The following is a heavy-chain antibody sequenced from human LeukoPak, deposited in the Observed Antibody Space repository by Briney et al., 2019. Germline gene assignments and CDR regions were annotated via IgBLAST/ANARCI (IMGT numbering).Heavy chain of an antibody. Sequence: NPSETLSLTCTVSGASINNYYWSWIRQPPGKGLEWIGYIYYTGSTNYNPSLKSRVTISVDTSKNQFSLKLSSVTAAVTAVYYCARHLSVTYGFYFDYWGQGTLVTVSS. D-gene: IGHD4-17*01. CDR3: ARHLSVTYGFYFDY. V-gene: IGHV4-59*08. CDR1: GASINNYY. J-gene: IGHJ4*02. CDR2: IYYTGST.